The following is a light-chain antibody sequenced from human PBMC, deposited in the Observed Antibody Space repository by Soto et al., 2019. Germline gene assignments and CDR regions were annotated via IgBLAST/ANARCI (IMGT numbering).Light chain of an antibody. CDR1: QSVGNN. V-gene: IGKV3-15*01. Sequence: EIVLTQSPATLSVSPGERATLSCRASQSVGNNFAWYQQKPGQAPRLLIFATSTRATGVPARFIDSGSETEFTLTISSLQYEDFAVYSCQQSGDWTLTFGGGAKVEIE. J-gene: IGKJ4*01. CDR2: ATS. CDR3: QQSGDWTLT.